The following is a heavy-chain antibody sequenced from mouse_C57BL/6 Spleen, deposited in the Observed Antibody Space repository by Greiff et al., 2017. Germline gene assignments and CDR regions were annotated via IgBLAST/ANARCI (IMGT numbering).Heavy chain of an antibody. CDR1: GFTFSSYA. CDR3: ARGCGSSYGYFDV. D-gene: IGHD1-1*01. Sequence: EVHLVESGGGLVKPGGSLKLSCAASGFTFSSYAMSWVRQTPEKRLEWVATISDGGSYTYYPDNVKGRFTISRDNAKNNLYLQMSHLKSEDTAMYYCARGCGSSYGYFDVWGTGTTVTVSS. J-gene: IGHJ1*03. V-gene: IGHV5-4*01. CDR2: ISDGGSYT.